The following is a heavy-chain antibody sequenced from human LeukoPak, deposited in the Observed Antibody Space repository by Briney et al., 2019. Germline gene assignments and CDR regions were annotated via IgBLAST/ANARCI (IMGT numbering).Heavy chain of an antibody. CDR1: GGTFSSYA. Sequence: ASVKVSCKASGGTFSSYAISWVRQAPGQGLEWMGGIIPIFGTANYAQKFQGRVTITTDESTSTAYMELSSLRSEDTAVYYCASLYHTYYYDSSGLGYFDYWGQGTLVTVPS. J-gene: IGHJ4*02. CDR2: IIPIFGTA. CDR3: ASLYHTYYYDSSGLGYFDY. V-gene: IGHV1-69*05. D-gene: IGHD3-22*01.